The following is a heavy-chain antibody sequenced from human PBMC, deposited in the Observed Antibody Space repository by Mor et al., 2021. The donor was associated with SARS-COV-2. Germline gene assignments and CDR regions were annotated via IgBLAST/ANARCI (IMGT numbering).Heavy chain of an antibody. CDR3: AKDSSASSGWYYY. V-gene: IGHV3-23*01. Sequence: YYTDSVKGRFTISRDNSKNTLYLQMNSLRAEDTAVYYCAKDSSASSGWYYYWGQGTLVTVSS. D-gene: IGHD6-19*01. J-gene: IGHJ4*02.